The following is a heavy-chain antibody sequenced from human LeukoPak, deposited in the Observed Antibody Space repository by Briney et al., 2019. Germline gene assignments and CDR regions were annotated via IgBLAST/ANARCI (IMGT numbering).Heavy chain of an antibody. CDR3: AKVSGIVFIPAGGYFDY. D-gene: IGHD3-22*01. J-gene: IGHJ4*02. CDR1: GFTFSSYA. V-gene: IGHV3-23*01. CDR2: ISGNGGST. Sequence: GGSLRLSCAASGFTFSSYAMSWVRQAPGKGLEWVSAISGNGGSTYYADSVKGRFTISRDNSKNTLYLQMNSLRAEDTAVYYCAKVSGIVFIPAGGYFDYGAQEPLATASS.